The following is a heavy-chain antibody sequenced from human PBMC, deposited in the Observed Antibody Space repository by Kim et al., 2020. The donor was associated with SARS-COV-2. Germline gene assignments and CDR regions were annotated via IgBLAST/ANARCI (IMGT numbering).Heavy chain of an antibody. D-gene: IGHD6-13*01. CDR2: T. CDR3: ARGGSWPNYFDY. V-gene: IGHV3-53*01. J-gene: IGHJ4*02. Sequence: TYTADSGKGRFTISRQNSKNTLYLKMNSLRAEDTAVYYCARGGSWPNYFDYWGQGTLVTVSS.